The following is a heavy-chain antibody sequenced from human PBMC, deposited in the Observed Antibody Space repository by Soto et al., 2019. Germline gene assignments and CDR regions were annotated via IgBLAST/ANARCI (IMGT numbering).Heavy chain of an antibody. CDR3: AREGFAPYYYYGMDV. J-gene: IGHJ6*02. CDR1: GYTFTRSG. V-gene: IGHV1-18*01. Sequence: QVQLVQSGAEVKKPGASVKVSCKASGYTFTRSGISWVRQAPGQGLERMGWISTYNGDTNYAQTFQGRVTMTTDTSTSTVHMEVRSLRSDDTAVYYCAREGFAPYYYYGMDVWGQGTPGTVSS. CDR2: ISTYNGDT.